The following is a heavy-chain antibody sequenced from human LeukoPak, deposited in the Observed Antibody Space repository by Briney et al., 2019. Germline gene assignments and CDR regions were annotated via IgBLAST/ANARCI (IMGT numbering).Heavy chain of an antibody. J-gene: IGHJ4*02. CDR1: GGSISSSSYY. Sequence: PSETLSLTCTVSGGSISSSSYYWGWIRQPPGKGLEWIGSIYYSGSTYYNPSLKSRVTISVDTSKNQFSLKLSSVTAADTAVYYCARYTIPSIAARYPPPDYWGQGTLVTVSS. CDR2: IYYSGST. D-gene: IGHD6-25*01. V-gene: IGHV4-39*01. CDR3: ARYTIPSIAARYPPPDY.